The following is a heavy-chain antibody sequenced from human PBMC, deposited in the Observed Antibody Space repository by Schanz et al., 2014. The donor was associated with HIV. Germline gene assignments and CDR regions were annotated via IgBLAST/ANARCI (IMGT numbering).Heavy chain of an antibody. CDR1: GFTFDDNA. CDR2: ISWNSGNI. J-gene: IGHJ4*02. CDR3: ARVATSGFFDDY. Sequence: EVQLVESGGGLIQPGGSLRLSCAASGFTFDDNAMHWVRQAPGKGLEWVSGISWNSGNIDYADSVKGRFTISRDNAKNSLYLQMSSLRAEDTAVYYCARVATSGFFDDYWGQGTLVTVSP. V-gene: IGHV3-9*01. D-gene: IGHD1-1*01.